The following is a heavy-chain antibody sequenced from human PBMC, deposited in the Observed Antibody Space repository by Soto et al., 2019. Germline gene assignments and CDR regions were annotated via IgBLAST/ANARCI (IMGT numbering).Heavy chain of an antibody. CDR3: ARDRPAARLHYYYGMDV. Sequence: EASVKVSCKASGGTFSSYAISWVRQAPGQGLEWMGGIIPIFGTANYAQKFQGRVTITADESTSTAYMELSSLRSEDTAVYYCARDRPAARLHYYYGMDVWGQGTTLTFS. CDR1: GGTFSSYA. D-gene: IGHD6-6*01. V-gene: IGHV1-69*13. CDR2: IIPIFGTA. J-gene: IGHJ6*02.